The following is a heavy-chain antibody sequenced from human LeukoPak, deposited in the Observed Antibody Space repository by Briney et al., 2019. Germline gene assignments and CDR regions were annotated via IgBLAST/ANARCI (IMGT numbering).Heavy chain of an antibody. D-gene: IGHD6-6*01. CDR3: ARGPTSIGGVGKGYFDS. CDR2: ISSGSSYI. CDR1: GFTFGDYS. Sequence: PGGSLRLSCAASGFTFGDYSMHWVRQAPGKGLEWVSSISSGSSYIYYTDSVRGRFTISRDNAKSSLYLQVNSLRVEDTAVYYCARGPTSIGGVGKGYFDSWGPGTLVTVSS. V-gene: IGHV3-21*01. J-gene: IGHJ4*02.